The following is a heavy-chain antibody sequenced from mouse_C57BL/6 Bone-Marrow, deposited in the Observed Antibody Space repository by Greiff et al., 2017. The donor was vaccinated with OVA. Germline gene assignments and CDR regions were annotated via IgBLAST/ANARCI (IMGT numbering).Heavy chain of an antibody. CDR1: GFTFSDYG. Sequence: EVQGVESGGGLVKPGGSLKLSCAASGFTFSDYGMHWVRQAPEKGLEWVAYISSGSSTIYYADTVKGRFTISRDNAKNTLFLQMTSLRSEDTDMYYCAREGFYYAMDYWGQGTSVTVSS. CDR3: AREGFYYAMDY. CDR2: ISSGSSTI. V-gene: IGHV5-17*01. J-gene: IGHJ4*01.